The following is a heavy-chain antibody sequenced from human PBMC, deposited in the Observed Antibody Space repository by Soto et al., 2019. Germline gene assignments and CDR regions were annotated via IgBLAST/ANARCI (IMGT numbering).Heavy chain of an antibody. CDR2: IKTKSEGVTT. CDR3: TTMGRYFDWAFDQ. CDR1: GFTFINAW. J-gene: IGHJ4*02. Sequence: EVQLVESGGGLAKPWGSLRLSCAASGFTFINAWMSWVRQAPGKGLEWLGRIKTKSEGVTTDYAAPVKGRFTVSRDDSRNTLFLQMNSLKPEDTAVYYCTTMGRYFDWAFDQWGQGTLVTVSS. D-gene: IGHD3-9*01. V-gene: IGHV3-15*01.